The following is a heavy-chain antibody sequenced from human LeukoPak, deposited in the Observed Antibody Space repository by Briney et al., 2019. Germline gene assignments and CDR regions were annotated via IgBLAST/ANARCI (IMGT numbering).Heavy chain of an antibody. D-gene: IGHD6-19*01. J-gene: IGHJ4*02. Sequence: GGSLRLSCAASGFTFSSYAMSWVRQAPGKGLEWVSAISGSGGSTYCADSVKGRFTISRDNSKNTLYLQMNSLRAEDTAVYYCAKGGYSSGWYGDYWGQGTLVTVPS. CDR2: ISGSGGST. CDR3: AKGGYSSGWYGDY. V-gene: IGHV3-23*01. CDR1: GFTFSSYA.